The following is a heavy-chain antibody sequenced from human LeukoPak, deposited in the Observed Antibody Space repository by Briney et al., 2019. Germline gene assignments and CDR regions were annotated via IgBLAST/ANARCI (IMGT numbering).Heavy chain of an antibody. D-gene: IGHD1-26*01. CDR2: IYHSGST. J-gene: IGHJ3*02. Sequence: GSLRLSCAASGFTFSSYGMSWVRQPPGKGLEWIGEIYHSGSTNYNPSLKSRVTISVDKSKNQFSLKLSSVTAADTAVYYCARAREWELLVTEDAFDIWGQGTMVTVSS. V-gene: IGHV4-4*02. CDR1: GFTFSSYGM. CDR3: ARAREWELLVTEDAFDI.